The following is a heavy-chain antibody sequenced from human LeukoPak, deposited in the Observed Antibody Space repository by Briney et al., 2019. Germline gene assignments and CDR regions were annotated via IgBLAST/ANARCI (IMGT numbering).Heavy chain of an antibody. V-gene: IGHV4-59*01. J-gene: IGHJ4*02. CDR3: ARRRVYSGSGEFDF. D-gene: IGHD5-12*01. Sequence: SETLSLTCTVSGGSLSGYYWSWIRQPPGKGLEWIGYIHYSGTTNYNPSLKSRVTISLDTSRNQFSLKLRSVTTADTAVYYCARRRVYSGSGEFDFWGQGTLVTVSS. CDR1: GGSLSGYY. CDR2: IHYSGTT.